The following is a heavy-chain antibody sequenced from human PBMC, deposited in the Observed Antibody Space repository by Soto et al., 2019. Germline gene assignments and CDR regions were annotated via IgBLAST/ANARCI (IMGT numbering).Heavy chain of an antibody. V-gene: IGHV1-18*01. CDR2: ISTYNGNT. D-gene: IGHD3-22*01. Sequence: QVQLVQSGAEVKKPGASVKVSCKASGYTFTSYGVTWVRQAPGQGLEWMGWISTYNGNTNYAQNLQGRVTMTTDTSTSTAYMELRSLRSDDTAVYYCERDVDYYDNSGYYIVRYFDLWGRGTLVTVSS. CDR3: ERDVDYYDNSGYYIVRYFDL. J-gene: IGHJ2*01. CDR1: GYTFTSYG.